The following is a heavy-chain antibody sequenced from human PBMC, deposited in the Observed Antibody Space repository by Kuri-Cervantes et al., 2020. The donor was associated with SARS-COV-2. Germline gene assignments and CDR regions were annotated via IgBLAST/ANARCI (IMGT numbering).Heavy chain of an antibody. V-gene: IGHV3-30*04. CDR2: ISYDGSNK. D-gene: IGHD6-13*01. CDR1: EFTFTTYP. CDR3: ARQGWEQLAVLDY. J-gene: IGHJ4*02. Sequence: SFAASEFTFTTYPMHWVRQAPGKGLEWVAIISYDGSNKYYADSVKGRFTISSDNSKNTLYLQMNSLRAEDTAVYYCARQGWEQLAVLDYWGQGTLVTVSS.